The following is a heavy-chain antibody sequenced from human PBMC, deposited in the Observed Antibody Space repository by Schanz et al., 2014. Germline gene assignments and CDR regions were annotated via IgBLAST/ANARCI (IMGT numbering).Heavy chain of an antibody. D-gene: IGHD2-15*01. V-gene: IGHV3-30*19. J-gene: IGHJ6*02. Sequence: QVQLVDSGGGVVQPGRSLRLSCAASGFTFSSYGIHWFRQPAGKGLEWVAVISYDGSNKYYADSVKGRFTISRDNAKNTLYHQMNSLSADDTAVCYCAKGMGYCRGGTCYDYYYYGLDVWGQGTTXTVSS. CDR1: GFTFSSYG. CDR2: ISYDGSNK. CDR3: AKGMGYCRGGTCYDYYYYGLDV.